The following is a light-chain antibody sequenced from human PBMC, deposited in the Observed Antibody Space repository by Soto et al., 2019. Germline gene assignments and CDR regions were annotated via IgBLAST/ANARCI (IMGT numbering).Light chain of an antibody. CDR1: QSVSSSY. CDR3: QQYGSSPRT. J-gene: IGKJ1*01. CDR2: DAS. V-gene: IGKV3-20*01. Sequence: EIVLTQSPGTLSLSPGERATLSCRASQSVSSSYLAWYQQKPGQAPRLLIYDASSRATGSPDMFSGSGSGADVTLTISRLEPEDFAVYYCQQYGSSPRTFGQGTKVEIK.